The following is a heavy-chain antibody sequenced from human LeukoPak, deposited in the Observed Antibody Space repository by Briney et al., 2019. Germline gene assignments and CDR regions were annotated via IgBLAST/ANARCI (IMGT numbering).Heavy chain of an antibody. Sequence: GSLRLSCVASGFPFSSYWMTWVRQPPGKGLEWIGEINHSGSTNYNPSLKSRVTISVDTSKNQFSLKLSSVTAADTAVYYCARLKGGYDILTGSQWFDPWGQGTLVTVSS. J-gene: IGHJ5*02. CDR2: INHSGST. CDR3: ARLKGGYDILTGSQWFDP. V-gene: IGHV4-34*01. D-gene: IGHD3-9*01. CDR1: GFPFSSYW.